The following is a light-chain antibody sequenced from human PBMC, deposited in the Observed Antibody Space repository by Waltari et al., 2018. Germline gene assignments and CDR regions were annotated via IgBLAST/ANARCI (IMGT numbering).Light chain of an antibody. CDR1: QGTSNS. V-gene: IGKV1-NL1*01. CDR3: QQYYSTSVT. CDR2: AAS. J-gene: IGKJ1*01. Sequence: DIQMTKSPSSMPASVGDRVTITCRASQGTSNSLTWYQQKPGKAPKILLYAASRLESGVPSRIISSGSGTDYTLTISSLQPEDFATYYCQQYYSTSVTCGQGTKVEIK.